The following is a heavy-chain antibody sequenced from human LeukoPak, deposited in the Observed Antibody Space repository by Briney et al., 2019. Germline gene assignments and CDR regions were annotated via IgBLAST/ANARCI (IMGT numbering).Heavy chain of an antibody. Sequence: PGGSLRLSCAASGFSFSDFWMNWVRQAPGKGLEWVANIKQDGSEKYSLDSVRGRFTISRDNSKNTLYLQMNSLRAEDTAVYYCAKMMGRWSNYFDYWGQGTLVTVSS. D-gene: IGHD2-15*01. J-gene: IGHJ4*02. V-gene: IGHV3-7*03. CDR1: GFSFSDFW. CDR3: AKMMGRWSNYFDY. CDR2: IKQDGSEK.